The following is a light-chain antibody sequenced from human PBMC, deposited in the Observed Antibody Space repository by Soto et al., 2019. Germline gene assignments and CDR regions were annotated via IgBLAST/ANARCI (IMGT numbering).Light chain of an antibody. CDR2: GAS. CDR3: QQYNNWPPAYT. V-gene: IGKV3-15*01. Sequence: EIVMTQSPATLSVSPGERANLSCRASQSVSSNLAWYQQKPGQAPRLLIYGASTRATGIPARFSGSGSGTEFTLTISSLQSEDFAVYYCQQYNNWPPAYTFGQGTKLEIK. J-gene: IGKJ2*01. CDR1: QSVSSN.